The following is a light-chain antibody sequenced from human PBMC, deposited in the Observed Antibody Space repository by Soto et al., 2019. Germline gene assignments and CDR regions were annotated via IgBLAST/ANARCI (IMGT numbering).Light chain of an antibody. V-gene: IGKV3-11*01. Sequence: ELVLTKSPATLSLSPGERATLSCRASQSVSTFLAWYQQKPGQAPRLLIYHASNRATDIPARFSGSGSGTDFTVTTRSLEHEDFAVYYRQQRSDWPLTFSGATKVESK. CDR1: QSVSTF. CDR3: QQRSDWPLT. CDR2: HAS. J-gene: IGKJ4*01.